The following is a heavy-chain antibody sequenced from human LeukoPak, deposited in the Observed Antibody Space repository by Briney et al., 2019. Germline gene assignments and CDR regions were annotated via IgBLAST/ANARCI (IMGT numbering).Heavy chain of an antibody. D-gene: IGHD6-6*01. CDR1: GGSISSSSYY. CDR3: ARRLSLAARWSYFDY. J-gene: IGHJ4*02. Sequence: SETLSLTCTVSGGSISSSSYYWGWIRQPPGKGLEWIGSIYYSGSTYYNPSLKSRVTISIDTSKNQFSLKLSSVTAADTAVYYCARRLSLAARWSYFDYWGQGTLVTVSS. CDR2: IYYSGST. V-gene: IGHV4-39*01.